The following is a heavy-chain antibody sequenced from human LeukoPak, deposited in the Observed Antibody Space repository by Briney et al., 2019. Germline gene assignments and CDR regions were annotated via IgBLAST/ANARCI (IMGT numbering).Heavy chain of an antibody. D-gene: IGHD2-15*01. CDR2: INPHSGST. V-gene: IGHV1-2*02. CDR1: GHTFTGYY. Sequence: ASVKVSCKASGHTFTGYYMHWVRQAPGQGLEWMGWINPHSGSTHYAQKFQGRVNMTTDTSTSTAYMELRSLRSDDTAVYYCASDQGYCSGGSCYQDYYYGMDVWGQETTVTVSS. CDR3: ASDQGYCSGGSCYQDYYYGMDV. J-gene: IGHJ6*02.